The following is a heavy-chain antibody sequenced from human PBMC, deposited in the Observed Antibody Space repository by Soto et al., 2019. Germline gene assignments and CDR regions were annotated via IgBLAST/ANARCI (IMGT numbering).Heavy chain of an antibody. Sequence: ASVKVSCKASGYTFTSYGISWVRQAPGQGLEWMGWISAYNGNTNYAQKLQGRVTMTTDTSTSTAYMELRSLRSDDTAVYYCARGRYDILTGYYLYYGMDVWGQGTTATVSS. CDR2: ISAYNGNT. CDR3: ARGRYDILTGYYLYYGMDV. J-gene: IGHJ6*02. V-gene: IGHV1-18*04. CDR1: GYTFTSYG. D-gene: IGHD3-9*01.